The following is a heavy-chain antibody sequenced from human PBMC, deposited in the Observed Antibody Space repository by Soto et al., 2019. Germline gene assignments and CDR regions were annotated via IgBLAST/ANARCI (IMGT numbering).Heavy chain of an antibody. CDR1: GGTFSSYA. D-gene: IGHD4-4*01. CDR2: IIPIFGTA. V-gene: IGHV1-69*13. CDR3: ARARTSTVQALDY. Sequence: SVKVSCKASGGTFSSYAISWVRQAPGQGLEWMGGIIPIFGTANYAQKFQGRVTITADESTSTAYMELSSLRSEDTAVYYCARARTSTVQALDYWGQGTLVTVSS. J-gene: IGHJ4*02.